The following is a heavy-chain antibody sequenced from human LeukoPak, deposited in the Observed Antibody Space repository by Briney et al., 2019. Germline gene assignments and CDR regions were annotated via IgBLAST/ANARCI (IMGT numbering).Heavy chain of an antibody. J-gene: IGHJ6*04. V-gene: IGHV4-38-2*01. Sequence: PSETLSLTCAVSGYSISSGYYWGWIRQPPGKGLEWIGSIYHSGSTYYNPSLKSRVTISVDTSKNQFSLKLSSVTAADTAVYYCARVATSYDILLYYYGMDVWGKGTTVTVSS. CDR1: GYSISSGYY. D-gene: IGHD3-9*01. CDR3: ARVATSYDILLYYYGMDV. CDR2: IYHSGST.